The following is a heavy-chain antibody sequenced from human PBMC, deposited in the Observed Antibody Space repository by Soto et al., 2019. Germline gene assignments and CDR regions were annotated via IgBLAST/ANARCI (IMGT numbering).Heavy chain of an antibody. CDR3: ARLGASGWYPNFLYYYYYGMDV. D-gene: IGHD6-19*01. CDR2: IYPGDSDT. V-gene: IGHV5-51*01. CDR1: GYSFTSYW. J-gene: IGHJ6*02. Sequence: EVQLVQSGAEVKKPGESLKISCKGSGYSFTSYWIGWVRQMPGKGLEWMGIIYPGDSDTRYSPSFQGQVTISADKSISTAYLQWSSLKASDTAMYYCARLGASGWYPNFLYYYYYGMDVWGQGTTVTVSS.